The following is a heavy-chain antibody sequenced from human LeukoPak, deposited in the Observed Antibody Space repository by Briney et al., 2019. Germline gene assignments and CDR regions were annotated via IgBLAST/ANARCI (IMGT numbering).Heavy chain of an antibody. D-gene: IGHD5-18*01. CDR3: ARRSVAVDTAMVTD. J-gene: IGHJ4*02. V-gene: IGHV4-34*01. Sequence: SETLSLTCAVYGGSFSGYYWSWIRQPPGKGLEWIGEINHSGSTNYNPSLKSRVTISVDTSKNQFSLKLSSVTAANTAVYYCARRSVAVDTAMVTDWGQGTLVTVSS. CDR1: GGSFSGYY. CDR2: INHSGST.